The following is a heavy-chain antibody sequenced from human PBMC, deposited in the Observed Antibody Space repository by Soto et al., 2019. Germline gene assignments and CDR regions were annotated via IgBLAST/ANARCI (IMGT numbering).Heavy chain of an antibody. V-gene: IGHV3-30*18. CDR3: AKEQPIWRGPNGDPYGMDV. CDR2: ISYDGSNK. CDR1: GFTFSTYG. Sequence: GGSLRLSCAASGFTFSTYGMHWVRQAPGKGLEWVAVISYDGSNKYYADSVKGRFTISRDNSKNTLYLQMNSLRAEDTAVYYCAKEQPIWRGPNGDPYGMDVWGQGTTVTVSS. D-gene: IGHD2-8*01. J-gene: IGHJ6*02.